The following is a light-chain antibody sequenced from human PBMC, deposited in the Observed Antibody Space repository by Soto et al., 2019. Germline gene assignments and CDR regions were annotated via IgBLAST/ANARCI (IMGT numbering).Light chain of an antibody. CDR1: SSDAGSYNY. V-gene: IGLV2-14*03. CDR3: SSYTSSNTYV. Sequence: QSALTQPASVSGSPGQSITISCTGTSSDAGSYNYVSWYQHHPGKVPQLMIYDVSNRPSGVSNRFSGSKSGNTASLTISGLQAEDEADYYCSSYTSSNTYVFGTGTKLTVL. J-gene: IGLJ1*01. CDR2: DVS.